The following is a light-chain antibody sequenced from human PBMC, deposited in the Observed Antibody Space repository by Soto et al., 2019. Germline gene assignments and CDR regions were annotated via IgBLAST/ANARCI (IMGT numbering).Light chain of an antibody. CDR1: QSFSSSY. CDR2: S. Sequence: ETVLTQSPGTLSLSPGERATLSCRASQSFSSSYLASYQQKFGQAASSRATGIPDRFSGSGSGTDFTLTISRLEPADFAVYYCHQHGSSRPTFGQGTRLEIK. V-gene: IGKV3-20*01. J-gene: IGKJ5*01. CDR3: HQHGSSRPT.